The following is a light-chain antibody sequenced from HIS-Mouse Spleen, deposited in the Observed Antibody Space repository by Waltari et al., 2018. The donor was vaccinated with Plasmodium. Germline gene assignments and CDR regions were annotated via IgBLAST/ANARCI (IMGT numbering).Light chain of an antibody. J-gene: IGLJ1*01. CDR3: CSYAGSSTYV. V-gene: IGLV2-23*01. CDR2: EGS. Sequence: QSALTQPASVSGSPGQSITISCTGTSSDVGSYNLFSWYQQHPGKAPKLMISEGSNRPSGVSTRFSGSKSGNTASLTISGLQAEDEADYYCCSYAGSSTYVFGTGTKVTVL. CDR1: SSDVGSYNL.